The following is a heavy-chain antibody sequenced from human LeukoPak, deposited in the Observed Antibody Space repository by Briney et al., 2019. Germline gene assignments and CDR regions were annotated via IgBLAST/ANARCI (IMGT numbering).Heavy chain of an antibody. V-gene: IGHV3-7*01. CDR2: IKQDGSEK. J-gene: IGHJ4*02. D-gene: IGHD5-18*01. CDR1: GFTFSSYW. Sequence: PGGSLRLSCAASGFTFSSYWMSWVRQAPGKGLEWVANIKQDGSEKYYVDSVKGRFTISRDNAKNSLYLQMNSLRAEDTAVYYCARGSREWIQLWSDFDYWGQGTLVTVSS. CDR3: ARGSREWIQLWSDFDY.